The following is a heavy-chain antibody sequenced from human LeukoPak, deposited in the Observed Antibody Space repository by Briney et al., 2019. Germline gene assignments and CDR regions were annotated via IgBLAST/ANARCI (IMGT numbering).Heavy chain of an antibody. CDR3: ARQQGEQQLVGNAFDI. Sequence: GESLKISCKGSGYSFTSYWIGWVRQIPGKGLEWMGIIYPGDSDTRYSPSFQGQVTISADKSISTAYLQWSSLKASDTAIYYCARQQGEQQLVGNAFDIWGQGTTVTVSS. CDR2: IYPGDSDT. J-gene: IGHJ3*02. D-gene: IGHD6-13*01. CDR1: GYSFTSYW. V-gene: IGHV5-51*01.